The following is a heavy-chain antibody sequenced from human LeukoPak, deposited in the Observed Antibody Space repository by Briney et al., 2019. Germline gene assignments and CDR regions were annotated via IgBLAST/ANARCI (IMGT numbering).Heavy chain of an antibody. CDR3: ARGKLGMEAFDI. V-gene: IGHV4-59*01. Sequence: SEALPLTCTVSGGSISSYYWSWIRQPPGKGLEWIGYIYYSGSTNYNPSLKSRVTISVDTSKNPFSLKLSSVTAADTAVYYCARGKLGMEAFDIWGQGTMVTVSS. CDR2: IYYSGST. D-gene: IGHD7-27*01. CDR1: GGSISSYY. J-gene: IGHJ3*02.